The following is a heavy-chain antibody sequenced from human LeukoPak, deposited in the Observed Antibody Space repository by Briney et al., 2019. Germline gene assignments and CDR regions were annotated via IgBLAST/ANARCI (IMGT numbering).Heavy chain of an antibody. CDR1: GYTFTGYY. D-gene: IGHD3-9*01. CDR2: INPDSGGT. V-gene: IGHV1-2*02. J-gene: IGHJ4*02. CDR3: ARGILTGYYLG. Sequence: ASVKVSCKASGYTFTGYYIHWVRQAPGQGLEWMGWINPDSGGTNYAQKFQGRVTMTRDTSISTAYMELSRLIFDDTAVYYCARGILTGYYLGWGQGTLVTVSS.